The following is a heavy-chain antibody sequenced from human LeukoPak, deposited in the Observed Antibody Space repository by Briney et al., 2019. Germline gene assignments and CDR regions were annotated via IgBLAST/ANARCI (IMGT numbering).Heavy chain of an antibody. Sequence: SETLSLTCTVSGGSISSSSYYWGWIRQPPGKGLEWIGSIYYSGSTYYNPSLKSRVTISVDTSKNQFSLKLSSVTAADTAVYYCAKPNIVVVSAAIPAPPNGAFDIWGQGTMVTVSS. J-gene: IGHJ3*02. CDR2: IYYSGST. V-gene: IGHV4-39*01. D-gene: IGHD2-2*02. CDR3: AKPNIVVVSAAIPAPPNGAFDI. CDR1: GGSISSSSYY.